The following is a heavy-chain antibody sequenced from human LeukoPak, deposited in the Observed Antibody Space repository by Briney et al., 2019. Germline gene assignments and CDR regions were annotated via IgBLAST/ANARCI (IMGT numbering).Heavy chain of an antibody. CDR3: ARDLYYYGSGSYGY. Sequence: AASVKVSCKASGYTFTSYGISWVRQAPGQGLEWMGWISAYNGNTNYAQKPQGRVTMTTDTSTSTAYMELRSLRSDDTAVYYCARDLYYYGSGSYGYWGQGTLVTVSS. D-gene: IGHD3-10*01. J-gene: IGHJ4*02. V-gene: IGHV1-18*01. CDR1: GYTFTSYG. CDR2: ISAYNGNT.